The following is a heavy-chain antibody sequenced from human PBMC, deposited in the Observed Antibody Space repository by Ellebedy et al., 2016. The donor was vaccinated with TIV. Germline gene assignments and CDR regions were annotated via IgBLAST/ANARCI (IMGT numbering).Heavy chain of an antibody. D-gene: IGHD2-15*01. CDR2: IYYSGST. CDR3: ARVVWQLPVSYAFDI. CDR1: GGSISSSY. Sequence: MPSETLSLTCTVSGGSISSSYWSWIRQPPGKGLEWIGYIYYSGSTNYNPSLKSRVTISVDTSKNQFSLRLSSVTTADTAVYYCARVVWQLPVSYAFDIWGQGKMITVSS. J-gene: IGHJ3*02. V-gene: IGHV4-59*01.